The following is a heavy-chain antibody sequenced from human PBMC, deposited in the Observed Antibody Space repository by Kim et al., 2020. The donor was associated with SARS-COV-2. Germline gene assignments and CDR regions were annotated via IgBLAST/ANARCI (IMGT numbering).Heavy chain of an antibody. CDR3: ARDTSSWYYFDY. D-gene: IGHD6-13*01. Sequence: YYADSVKGRFTISRDNSKNTLYLQMISLRAEDTAVYYCARDTSSWYYFDYWGQGTLVTVSS. V-gene: IGHV3-33*01. J-gene: IGHJ4*02.